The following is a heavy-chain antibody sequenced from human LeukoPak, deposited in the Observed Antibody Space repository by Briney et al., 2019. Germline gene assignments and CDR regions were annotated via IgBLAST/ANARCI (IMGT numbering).Heavy chain of an antibody. V-gene: IGHV3-7*01. CDR1: GFTFSDYS. CDR2: IKYHGSDE. CDR3: ARIGGSGTYWDY. D-gene: IGHD3-10*01. Sequence: PGGSLRLSCAASGFTFSDYSMSWVRQAPGKGLEWVANIKYHGSDEHYVDSVRGRFTISRDNAKNSLFLQMNSLRAEDTAVYYCARIGGSGTYWDYWGQGTLVTVSS. J-gene: IGHJ4*02.